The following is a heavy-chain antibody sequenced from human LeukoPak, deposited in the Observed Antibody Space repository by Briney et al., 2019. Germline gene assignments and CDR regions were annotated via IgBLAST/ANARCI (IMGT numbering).Heavy chain of an antibody. CDR2: IIPIFGIA. J-gene: IGHJ4*02. D-gene: IGHD1-26*01. CDR3: ARVRWNSGSYHFDY. CDR1: GGTFSSYA. Sequence: GASVKVSCKASGGTFSSYAISWVRQAPEQGLEWMGRIIPIFGIANYAQKFQGRVTITADKSTSTAYMELSSLRSEDTAVYYCARVRWNSGSYHFDYWGQGTLVTVSS. V-gene: IGHV1-69*04.